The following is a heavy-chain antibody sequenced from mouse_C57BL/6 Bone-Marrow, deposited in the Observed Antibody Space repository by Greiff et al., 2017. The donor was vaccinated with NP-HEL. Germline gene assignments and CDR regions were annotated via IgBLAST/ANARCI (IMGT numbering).Heavy chain of an antibody. CDR2: IYPGSGNT. CDR3: ARRGDDYDGAWFAY. D-gene: IGHD2-4*01. J-gene: IGHJ3*01. CDR1: GYTFTDYY. Sequence: QVQLQQSGAELVRPGASVKLSCKASGYTFTDYYINWVKQRPGQGLEWIARIYPGSGNTYYNEKFKGKATLTAEKSSSTAYMQLSSLTSEDSAVYFCARRGDDYDGAWFAYWGQGTLVTVSA. V-gene: IGHV1-76*01.